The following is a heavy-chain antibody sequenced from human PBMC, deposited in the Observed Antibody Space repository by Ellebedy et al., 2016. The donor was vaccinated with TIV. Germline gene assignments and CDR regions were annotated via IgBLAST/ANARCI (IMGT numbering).Heavy chain of an antibody. Sequence: SETLSLXXTVSGSSISSYYWSWLRQPAGKGLEWIGRIYTSGSTNYNPSLKSRVTMLVDTSKNQVYLKLRSVTAGDTAVYQCVRDYRLLSGQYYDYIDVWGKGNTVTVSS. CDR1: GSSISSYY. CDR3: VRDYRLLSGQYYDYIDV. J-gene: IGHJ6*03. CDR2: IYTSGST. D-gene: IGHD2-2*01. V-gene: IGHV4-4*07.